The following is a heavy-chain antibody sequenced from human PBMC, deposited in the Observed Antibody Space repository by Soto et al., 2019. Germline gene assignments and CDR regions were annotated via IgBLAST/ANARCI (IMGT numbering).Heavy chain of an antibody. Sequence: EVQLLESGGGLAQPGGSLTLSCAASGFTFRDYTMTWVRQAPGQVLECISVILSDYNTFYAGSVRGRFTISRDNSKNKIYLEMNSLRAEDTAVYYCARRNNGYFGYWGQGALVTVSS. V-gene: IGHV3-23*03. CDR1: GFTFRDYT. D-gene: IGHD2-8*01. CDR3: ARRNNGYFGY. J-gene: IGHJ4*02. CDR2: ILSDYNT.